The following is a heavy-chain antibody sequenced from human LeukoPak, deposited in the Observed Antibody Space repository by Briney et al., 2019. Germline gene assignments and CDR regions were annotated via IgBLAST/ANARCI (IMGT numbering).Heavy chain of an antibody. D-gene: IGHD3-22*01. CDR3: ARLPKFYDSSGYLPDNY. Sequence: GASVTVSCKASGYTFTSYGISWVRQAPGQGLEWMGWISAYNGNTNYAQTLQGRVTMTTDTSTSTAYMELRSLRSDDTAVYYCARLPKFYDSSGYLPDNYWGQGTLVTVSS. CDR1: GYTFTSYG. J-gene: IGHJ4*02. V-gene: IGHV1-18*01. CDR2: ISAYNGNT.